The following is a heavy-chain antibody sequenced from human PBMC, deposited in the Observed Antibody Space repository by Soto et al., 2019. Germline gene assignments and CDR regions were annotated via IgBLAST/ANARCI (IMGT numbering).Heavy chain of an antibody. V-gene: IGHV4-59*08. CDR3: ARRVISIGTTGSQDNWLDP. D-gene: IGHD1-1*01. CDR2: IYYSGGT. CDR1: GGSISTYY. J-gene: IGHJ5*02. Sequence: QVQLQESGSGLVKPSETLSLTCTVSGGSISTYYWNWIRQPPGRGLEWIGYIYYSGGTNYNPSLKSRVTISVDTSKNQFSLKLSSVTAADTAVYYCARRVISIGTTGSQDNWLDPWGQGTLVTVSS.